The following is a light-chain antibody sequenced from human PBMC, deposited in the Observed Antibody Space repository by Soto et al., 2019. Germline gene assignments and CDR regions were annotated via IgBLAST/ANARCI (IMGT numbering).Light chain of an antibody. Sequence: EIVMTQSPATLSVSPGERATLSCRASQSVGANLAWYQQKPGQAPRLLIYGASTRAAGISPRFSGGGSGTEFPLTISSLQSEDFGVYYCQQYTYWPRTFGQGTKVGIK. V-gene: IGKV3-15*01. CDR1: QSVGAN. J-gene: IGKJ1*01. CDR3: QQYTYWPRT. CDR2: GAS.